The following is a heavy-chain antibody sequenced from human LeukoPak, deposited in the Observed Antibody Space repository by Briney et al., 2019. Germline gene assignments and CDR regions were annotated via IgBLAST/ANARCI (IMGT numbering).Heavy chain of an antibody. V-gene: IGHV3-7*01. CDR1: GFTFGNCW. D-gene: IGHD2-15*01. Sequence: GGSLRLSCAASGFTFGNCWMNWVRQAPGKGLQWVANIQEAGSEKYYVDSVKGRFTISRDNAKNSLYLQMNSLRAEDTAVYYCARGRKDCSAGNCYSDYWGQGTLVTVSS. CDR3: ARGRKDCSAGNCYSDY. CDR2: IQEAGSEK. J-gene: IGHJ4*02.